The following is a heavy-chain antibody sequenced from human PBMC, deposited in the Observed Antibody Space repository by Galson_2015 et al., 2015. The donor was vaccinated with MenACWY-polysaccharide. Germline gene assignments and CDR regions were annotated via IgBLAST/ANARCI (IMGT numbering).Heavy chain of an antibody. D-gene: IGHD3-16*02. J-gene: IGHJ5*02. V-gene: IGHV6-1*01. Sequence: CAISGDSVSSSSAGWNWLRQSPSRGLEWLGRTYYRSKWYIDYAVSVNGRISITPDTSRNQFSLQLSSVTPEDPAIYYCAGGGLVRGALGWIDPWGPGILVTVSS. CDR2: TYYRSKWYI. CDR1: GDSVSSSSAG. CDR3: AGGGLVRGALGWIDP.